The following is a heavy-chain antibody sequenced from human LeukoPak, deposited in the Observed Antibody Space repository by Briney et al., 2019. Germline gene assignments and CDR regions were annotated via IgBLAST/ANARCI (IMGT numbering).Heavy chain of an antibody. Sequence: GGSLRLSCEASGFTFSSYSMNWVRQAPGKGLEWVSYINSSSSTIYYADKVKGRFTISRDNAINSVYMQLSRLRADDTAVYYCAKSRGSGSNMSMGVKLDYWGQGTLVTVPS. CDR2: INSSSSTI. CDR3: AKSRGSGSNMSMGVKLDY. J-gene: IGHJ4*02. V-gene: IGHV3-48*01. CDR1: GFTFSSYS. D-gene: IGHD3-10*01.